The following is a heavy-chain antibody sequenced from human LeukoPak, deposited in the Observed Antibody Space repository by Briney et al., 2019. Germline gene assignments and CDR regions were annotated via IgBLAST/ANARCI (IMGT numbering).Heavy chain of an antibody. CDR3: ARGTTVGIYYYYGMDV. CDR1: GGSISSGGYY. V-gene: IGHV4-31*03. D-gene: IGHD4-11*01. J-gene: IGHJ6*02. Sequence: SQTLSLTCTVSGGSISSGGYYWSWIRQHPGKGLEWIGYIYYSGSTYYNPSLKSRVTISVDTSKNQFSLKLSSVTAADTAVCYCARGTTVGIYYYYGMDVWGQGTTVTVSS. CDR2: IYYSGST.